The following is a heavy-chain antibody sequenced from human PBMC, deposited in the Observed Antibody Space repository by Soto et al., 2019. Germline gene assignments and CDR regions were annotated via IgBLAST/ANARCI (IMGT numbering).Heavy chain of an antibody. Sequence: QVQLQESGPGLVKPSETLSLTCTVSGGSISSYYWSWIRQPPGKGLEWIGYIYYIGSTNYNPSLKSRVTISVDTPKNQCSLKLSSVTAADAAVDYCARVGGVGRDWFDPWGQGTLVTVSS. CDR2: IYYIGST. CDR1: GGSISSYY. J-gene: IGHJ5*02. CDR3: ARVGGVGRDWFDP. D-gene: IGHD3-16*01. V-gene: IGHV4-59*01.